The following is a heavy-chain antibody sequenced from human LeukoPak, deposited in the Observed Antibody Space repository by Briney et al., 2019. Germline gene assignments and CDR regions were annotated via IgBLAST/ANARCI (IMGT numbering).Heavy chain of an antibody. V-gene: IGHV4-39*01. Sequence: SGTLSLTCTVSGGSISSSSYYWGWIRQPPGKGLEWIGSIYYSGSTYYNPSLKSRVTISVDTSKNQFSLKLSSVTAADTAVYYCARGIVYLGASDIWGQGTMVTVSS. CDR1: GGSISSSSYY. J-gene: IGHJ3*02. CDR2: IYYSGST. D-gene: IGHD3-16*02. CDR3: ARGIVYLGASDI.